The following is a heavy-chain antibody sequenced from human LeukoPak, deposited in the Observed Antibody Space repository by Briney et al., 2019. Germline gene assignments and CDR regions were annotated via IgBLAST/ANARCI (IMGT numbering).Heavy chain of an antibody. V-gene: IGHV4-34*01. J-gene: IGHJ4*02. CDR1: GGSFTKDY. Sequence: SETLSLTCAVYGGSFTKDYWSWIRQSPGKGLEWIGEINHSETTNYNPSLKSRVTISVDTSKNQFSLRLNSVTAADTAIYYCARQRHDDTGHYFEYFDYWGQGTLVTVTS. D-gene: IGHD3-22*01. CDR2: INHSETT. CDR3: ARQRHDDTGHYFEYFDY.